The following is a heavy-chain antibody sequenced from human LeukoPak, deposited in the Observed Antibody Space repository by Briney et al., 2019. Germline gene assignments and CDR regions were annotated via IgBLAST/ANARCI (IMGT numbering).Heavy chain of an antibody. Sequence: ASVKVSCKASGYTFTDYYMHRVRQAPGQGLEWVGWINPNSGGTRYAQKFQGRVTMTRDTSISTAYMELSSLRSDDTAVYYCARGLSLDVWGQGTTVTVSS. D-gene: IGHD3-16*01. CDR3: ARGLSLDV. V-gene: IGHV1-2*02. CDR1: GYTFTDYY. J-gene: IGHJ6*02. CDR2: INPNSGGT.